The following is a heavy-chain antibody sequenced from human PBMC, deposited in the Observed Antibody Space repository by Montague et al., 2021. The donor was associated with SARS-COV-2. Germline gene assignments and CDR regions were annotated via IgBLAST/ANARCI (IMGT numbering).Heavy chain of an antibody. J-gene: IGHJ4*02. D-gene: IGHD6-19*01. V-gene: IGHV4-39*01. CDR1: GGSISSSSYY. Sequence: SETLSLTCTVSGGSISSSSYYWGWIRQPPGKGLEWIGSIYYSGSTYYNPSLKSRVTISVDTSKNQFSLKLSSVIAADTAVYYCARRVGQWLPRYQYYFDYWGQGTLVTVSS. CDR2: IYYSGST. CDR3: ARRVGQWLPRYQYYFDY.